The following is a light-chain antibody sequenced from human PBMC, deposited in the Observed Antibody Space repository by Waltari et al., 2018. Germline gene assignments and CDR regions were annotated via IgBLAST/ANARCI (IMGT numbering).Light chain of an antibody. CDR2: DKT. J-gene: IGLJ1*01. CDR3: QSYDSSLRGFYV. Sequence: QSVLTQPPSLSGAQGQRVTISCTGSSSYIGAVYGVQWDQQFPATAPKLLIYDKTNRPSGVPARFSGSKSGTSASLAITGLQAEDEADYYCQSYDSSLRGFYVFGTGTKVTV. V-gene: IGLV1-40*01. CDR1: SSYIGAVYG.